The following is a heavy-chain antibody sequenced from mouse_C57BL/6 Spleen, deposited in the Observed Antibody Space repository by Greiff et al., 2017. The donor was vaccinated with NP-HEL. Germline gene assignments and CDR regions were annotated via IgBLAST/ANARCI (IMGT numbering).Heavy chain of an antibody. Sequence: QVQLKQPGAELVKPGASVKMSCKASGYTFTSYWITWVKQRPGQGLEWIGDIYPGSGSTNYNEKFKSKATLTVDTSSSTAYMQLSSLTSEDSAVYYCARGWLLHGYYAMDYWGQGTSVTVSS. V-gene: IGHV1-55*01. J-gene: IGHJ4*01. CDR3: ARGWLLHGYYAMDY. CDR2: IYPGSGST. CDR1: GYTFTSYW. D-gene: IGHD2-3*01.